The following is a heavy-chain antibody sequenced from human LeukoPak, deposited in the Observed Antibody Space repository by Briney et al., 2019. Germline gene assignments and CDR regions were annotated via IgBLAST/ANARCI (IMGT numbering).Heavy chain of an antibody. J-gene: IGHJ6*03. V-gene: IGHV3-23*01. CDR2: ICGSGGTT. CDR1: GFTFSNYA. Sequence: PGGSLRLSCAASGFTFSNYAMSWVRQAPGKGLEWVSAICGSGGTTYYADSVKGRFTISRDNSKNTLYLQMNSLRHEGTSVYYCAKAAYYDLWSGPSMDVWGKGTTVTVSS. D-gene: IGHD3-3*01. CDR3: AKAAYYDLWSGPSMDV.